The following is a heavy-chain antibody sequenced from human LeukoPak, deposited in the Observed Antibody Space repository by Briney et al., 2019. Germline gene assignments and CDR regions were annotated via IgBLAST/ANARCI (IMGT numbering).Heavy chain of an antibody. CDR2: INHSGST. D-gene: IGHD6-13*01. CDR1: GGSISSYY. J-gene: IGHJ4*02. V-gene: IGHV4-34*01. Sequence: SETLSLTCTVSGGSISSYYWSWIRQPPGKGLEWIGEINHSGSTNYNPSLKSRVTISVDTSKNQFSLKLSSVTAADTAVYYCAGEYSSSWYSGFDYWGQGTLVTVSS. CDR3: AGEYSSSWYSGFDY.